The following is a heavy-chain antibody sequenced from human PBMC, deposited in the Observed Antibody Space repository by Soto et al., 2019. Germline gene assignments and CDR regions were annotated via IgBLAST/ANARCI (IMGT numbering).Heavy chain of an antibody. CDR2: INTDGATS. D-gene: IGHD2-2*01. V-gene: IGHV3-74*03. J-gene: IGHJ3*02. CDR1: GFTFSGHW. Sequence: EVQLVESGGDLVQPGGSLRLSCAASGFTFSGHWMHWVRQVPGKGLEWVSRINTDGATSTYADSVKGRFTISRDNAKNTLYLQMSALRAEDTALYYCAREAGDCSRTSCYRRAFDTWGQGTTVTVSS. CDR3: AREAGDCSRTSCYRRAFDT.